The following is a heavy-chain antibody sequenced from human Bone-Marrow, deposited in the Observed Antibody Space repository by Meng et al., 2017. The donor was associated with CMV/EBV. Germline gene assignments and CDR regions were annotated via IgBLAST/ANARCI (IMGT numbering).Heavy chain of an antibody. CDR2: IIPIFGTA. CDR1: GGTFSSYA. CDR3: ARVGNWNYEGYYYYGMDA. V-gene: IGHV1-69*05. D-gene: IGHD1-7*01. J-gene: IGHJ6*02. Sequence: SVKVSCKASGGTFSSYAISWVRQAPGQGLEWMGGIIPIFGTANYAQKFQGRVTITTDESTSTAYMELSSLRSEDTAVYYCARVGNWNYEGYYYYGMDAWGQGTTVTVSS.